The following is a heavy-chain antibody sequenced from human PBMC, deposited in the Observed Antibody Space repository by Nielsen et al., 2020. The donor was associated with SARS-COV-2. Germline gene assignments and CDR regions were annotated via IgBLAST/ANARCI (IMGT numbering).Heavy chain of an antibody. V-gene: IGHV3-53*01. CDR1: GFTVSSNY. Sequence: GESLKISCAASGFTVSSNYMSWVRQAPGKGLEWVSVIYSGGSTYYADSVKGRFTISRHNSKNTLYLQMNSLRAEDTAVYYCARDALYDFWSGYYQISYYMDVWGKGTTVTVSS. CDR3: ARDALYDFWSGYYQISYYMDV. D-gene: IGHD3-3*01. J-gene: IGHJ6*03. CDR2: IYSGGST.